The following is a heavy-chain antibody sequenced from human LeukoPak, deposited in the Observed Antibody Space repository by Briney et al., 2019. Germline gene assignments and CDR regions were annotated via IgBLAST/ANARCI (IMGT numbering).Heavy chain of an antibody. D-gene: IGHD4-17*01. Sequence: SVKVSCKASGGTVSSYAISWVRQAPGQGLEWMGGIIPIVGTAKYAQKFQGRVTITADESTSTAYMELRSLRSEDTAVYYCARATVTTFNWFDPWGQGTLVTVSS. V-gene: IGHV1-69*01. J-gene: IGHJ5*02. CDR3: ARATVTTFNWFDP. CDR2: IIPIVGTA. CDR1: GGTVSSYA.